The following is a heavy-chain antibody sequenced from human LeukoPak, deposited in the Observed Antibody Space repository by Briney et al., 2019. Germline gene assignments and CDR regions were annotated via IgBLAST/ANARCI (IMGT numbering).Heavy chain of an antibody. D-gene: IGHD3-22*01. Sequence: SVKVSCKASGGTFSSYAISWVRQAPGQGLEWMGRIIPIFGTANYAQKFQGRVTITTDESTSTAYMELSSLRSEDTAVYYCARSRFYGQGESSGYLGYGGQGTLVTVSS. V-gene: IGHV1-69*05. CDR1: GGTFSSYA. CDR3: ARSRFYGQGESSGYLGY. CDR2: IIPIFGTA. J-gene: IGHJ4*02.